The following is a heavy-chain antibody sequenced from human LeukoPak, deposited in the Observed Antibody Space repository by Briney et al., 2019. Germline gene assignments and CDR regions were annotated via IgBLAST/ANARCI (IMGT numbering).Heavy chain of an antibody. CDR2: ISGSGGST. D-gene: IGHD2-2*01. J-gene: IGHJ2*01. CDR3: AKGAQRYCSSTSCIYWYFDL. CDR1: GFTFSSYG. V-gene: IGHV3-23*01. Sequence: GGSLRLSCAASGFTFSSYGMHWVRQAPGKGLEWVSAISGSGGSTYYADSVKGRFTISRDNSKNTLYLQMNSLRAEDTAVYYCAKGAQRYCSSTSCIYWYFDLWGRGTLVTVSS.